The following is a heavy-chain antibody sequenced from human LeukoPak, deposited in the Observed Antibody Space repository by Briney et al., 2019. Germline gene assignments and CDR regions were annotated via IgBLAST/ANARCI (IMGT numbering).Heavy chain of an antibody. CDR3: AKDPGSSWYYFDY. V-gene: IGHV3-48*01. Sequence: GGSLRLSCVVSGFTFNNYGMNWVRQAPGKGLDWVSYISASRNSISYADSVKGRFTISRDNSKNTLYLQMNSLRAEDTAVYYCAKDPGSSWYYFDYWGQGTLVTVSS. J-gene: IGHJ4*02. D-gene: IGHD6-13*01. CDR1: GFTFNNYG. CDR2: ISASRNSI.